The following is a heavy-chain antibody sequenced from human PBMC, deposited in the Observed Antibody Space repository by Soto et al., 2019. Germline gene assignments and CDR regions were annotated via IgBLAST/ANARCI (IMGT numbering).Heavy chain of an antibody. CDR2: IDPSDSYT. CDR1: GYSFTSYW. CDR3: ARDGTDAFDI. D-gene: IGHD6-13*01. Sequence: GESLKISCKGSGYSFTSYWISWVRQMPGKGLEWMGRIDPSDSYTNYSPSFQGHVTISADESISTAYLQWSSLKASDTAMYYCARDGTDAFDIWGQGTMVTVSS. V-gene: IGHV5-10-1*01. J-gene: IGHJ3*02.